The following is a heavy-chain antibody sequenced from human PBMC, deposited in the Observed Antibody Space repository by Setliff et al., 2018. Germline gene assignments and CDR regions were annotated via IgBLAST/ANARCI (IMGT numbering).Heavy chain of an antibody. CDR2: INHSGST. J-gene: IGHJ4*02. CDR3: ARLDSGYDPDY. Sequence: ETLSLTCAVYGGTFSGYYWSWIRQPPGKGLEWIGEINHSGSTNYNPSLKSRVTISVDTSKNQFSLKLSSVTAADTAVYYCARLDSGYDPDYWGQGTLVTVSS. CDR1: GGTFSGYY. V-gene: IGHV4-34*01. D-gene: IGHD5-12*01.